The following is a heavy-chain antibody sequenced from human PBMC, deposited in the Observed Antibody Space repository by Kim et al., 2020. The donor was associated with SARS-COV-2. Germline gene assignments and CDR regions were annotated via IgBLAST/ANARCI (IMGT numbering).Heavy chain of an antibody. CDR3: ARTDCSSTSCYYSRL. CDR2: IYYSGST. J-gene: IGHJ4*02. D-gene: IGHD2-2*01. V-gene: IGHV4-39*01. CDR1: GGSISSSSYY. Sequence: SETLSLTCTVSGGSISSSSYYWGWIHQPPGKGLEWIGSIYYSGSTYYNPSLKSRVTISVDTSKNQFSLKLSSVTAADTAVYYCARTDCSSTSCYYSRLWGQGTLVTVSS.